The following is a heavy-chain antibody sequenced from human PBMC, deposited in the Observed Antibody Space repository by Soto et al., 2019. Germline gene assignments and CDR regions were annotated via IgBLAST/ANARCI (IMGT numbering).Heavy chain of an antibody. CDR2: SSVDDGDT. J-gene: IGHJ6*02. D-gene: IGHD5-18*01. Sequence: QVQLVQSGAEVKKPGASVKVSCKASGYTFTSYGISWVRQAPGQGLDWMGWSSVDDGDTNYAQNFQGRVTMSTDTSTSTTYMEMRSLRSDDTAVYYCARDQVAKWAPGSAMVNYYYGMDAWGQGPTVTVSS. CDR1: GYTFTSYG. V-gene: IGHV1-18*04. CDR3: ARDQVAKWAPGSAMVNYYYGMDA.